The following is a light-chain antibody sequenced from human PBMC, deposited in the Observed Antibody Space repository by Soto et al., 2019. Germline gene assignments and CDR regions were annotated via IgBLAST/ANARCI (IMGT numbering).Light chain of an antibody. V-gene: IGKV3D-20*02. CDR2: GAS. CDR1: QSVSSSY. Sequence: EIVLTQSPGTLSFSAWERATIYCRASQSVSSSYLAWYQQKPGQAPRLLIYGASNRATGIPDRFSGSGSGTDFTLTISSLEPEDFAIYYCQQRSNSITFGQGTRLEIK. CDR3: QQRSNSIT. J-gene: IGKJ5*01.